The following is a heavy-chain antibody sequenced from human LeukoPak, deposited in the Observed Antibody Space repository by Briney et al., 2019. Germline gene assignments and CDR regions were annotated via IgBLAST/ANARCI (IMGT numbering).Heavy chain of an antibody. Sequence: PSETLSLTCTVSGGSISSYYWSWIRQPPGQGLGRVGYSCYSGSTNYNPSPTSRGTISVYTDKNKFSLKLSSVTAADTAVYYCARERDVRVAYYYGSRDAFDIWGQGTMVTVSS. CDR2: SCYSGST. D-gene: IGHD3-10*01. CDR3: ARERDVRVAYYYGSRDAFDI. CDR1: GGSISSYY. V-gene: IGHV4-59*12. J-gene: IGHJ3*02.